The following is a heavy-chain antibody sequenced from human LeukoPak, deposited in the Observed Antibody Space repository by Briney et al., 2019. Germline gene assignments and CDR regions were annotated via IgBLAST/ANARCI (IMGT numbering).Heavy chain of an antibody. Sequence: AGGSRRLSCAASGFTFSSYWMHWVRQPPGKGLVWVARINSDGSNTSYADSVKGRFAISRDNAKNTMYLQMNSLRAEEPAVYYRARDRLYCGGDCLDPWGQGTLVPVSS. CDR1: GFTFSSYW. D-gene: IGHD2-21*02. CDR2: INSDGSNT. CDR3: ARDRLYCGGDCLDP. J-gene: IGHJ5*02. V-gene: IGHV3-74*01.